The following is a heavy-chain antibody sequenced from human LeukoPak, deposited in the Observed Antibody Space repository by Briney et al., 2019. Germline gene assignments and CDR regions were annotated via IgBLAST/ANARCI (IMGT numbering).Heavy chain of an antibody. CDR3: ARSNCGGDCYPEDAFDI. D-gene: IGHD2-21*02. V-gene: IGHV3-48*04. CDR1: GFTFSNYW. CDR2: ISSRGTTI. J-gene: IGHJ3*02. Sequence: GGSLRLSCVASGFTFSNYWMNWVRQAPGKGLEWISYISSRGTTIYYADSVKGRFTTSRDNAKNSLYLQMNSLRAEDTAVYYCARSNCGGDCYPEDAFDIWGQGTMVTVSS.